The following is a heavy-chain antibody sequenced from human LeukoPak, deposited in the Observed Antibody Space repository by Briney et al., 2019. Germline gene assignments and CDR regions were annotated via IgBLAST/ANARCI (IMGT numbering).Heavy chain of an antibody. D-gene: IGHD4-17*01. CDR1: GFTFGSYA. CDR2: ISYDGSNK. CDR3: ARSWHGDLHFDY. Sequence: GGSLRLSCAASGFTFGSYAMHWVRQAPGKGLEWVAVISYDGSNKYYADSVKGRFTISRDNSKNTLYLQMNSLRAEDTAVYYCARSWHGDLHFDYWGQGTLVTVSS. V-gene: IGHV3-30*04. J-gene: IGHJ4*02.